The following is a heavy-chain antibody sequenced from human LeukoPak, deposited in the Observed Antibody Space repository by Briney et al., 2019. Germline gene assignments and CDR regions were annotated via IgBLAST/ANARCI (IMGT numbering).Heavy chain of an antibody. D-gene: IGHD5-18*01. J-gene: IGHJ4*02. CDR2: INWNGGRA. CDR3: VEGGAARFDY. V-gene: IGHV3-20*04. CDR1: GFIFDDYG. Sequence: CPGGSLRLSCAVSGFIFDDYGMSWVRQVPGKGLEWVSSINWNGGRAIYADSVKGRFTISRDNAKNSLYLQMNSLRAEDTAVYYCVEGGAARFDYWGQGTLVAVSS.